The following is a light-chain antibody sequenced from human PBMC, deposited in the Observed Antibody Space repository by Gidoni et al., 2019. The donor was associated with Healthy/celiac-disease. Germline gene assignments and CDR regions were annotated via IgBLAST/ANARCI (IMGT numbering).Light chain of an antibody. CDR3: QQYYSTPYT. CDR1: QSVLYSSNNQNY. Sequence: DIVMTQSPDSLAVSLGEGATINCKSSQSVLYSSNNQNYLAWYQQKPGQPPKLLLYWASNRESGVPDRFSGSGSGTDFTLTISSLQAEDVAVYYCQQYYSTPYTFGQGTKLEIK. CDR2: WAS. J-gene: IGKJ2*01. V-gene: IGKV4-1*01.